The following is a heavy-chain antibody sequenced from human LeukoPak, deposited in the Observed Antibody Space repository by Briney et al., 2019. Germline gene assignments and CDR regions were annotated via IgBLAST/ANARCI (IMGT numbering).Heavy chain of an antibody. V-gene: IGHV4-59*13. J-gene: IGHJ4*02. CDR2: IYYSGST. CDR1: CGSISCCY. D-gene: IGHD4-11*01. CDR3: ARAGMTSFDY. Sequence: AETLSPTCGVGCGSISCCYWRVLRQPPGKVVELIGYIYYSGSTNYNPSLKSRVTISVDTSKNQFSLKLSSVTAADTAVYYCARAGMTSFDYWGQGTLVTVSS.